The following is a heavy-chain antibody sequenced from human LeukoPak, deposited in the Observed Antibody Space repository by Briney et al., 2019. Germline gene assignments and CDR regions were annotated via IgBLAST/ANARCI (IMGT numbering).Heavy chain of an antibody. J-gene: IGHJ4*02. D-gene: IGHD3-10*01. Sequence: GGSLRLSCAASGFTLSTYWMTWVRQAPGKGLEWVANIKQDGSDKYYADSVKGRFTISRDNAKNSLYLQMNSLKAEDTAVYYCVRDSNNYGSGSYRLWGQGTLVTVSS. V-gene: IGHV3-7*05. CDR1: GFTLSTYW. CDR3: VRDSNNYGSGSYRL. CDR2: IKQDGSDK.